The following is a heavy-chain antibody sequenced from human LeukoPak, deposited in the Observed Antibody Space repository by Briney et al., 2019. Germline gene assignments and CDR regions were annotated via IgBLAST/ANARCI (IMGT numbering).Heavy chain of an antibody. V-gene: IGHV3-23*01. CDR2: ISGNVGST. J-gene: IGHJ4*02. CDR1: GFTFSSYA. CDR3: AKAGSIKFDY. D-gene: IGHD1-26*01. Sequence: GGSLRLSCAASGFTFSSYAMIWLRQAPGKGLEWVSGISGNVGSTYYADSVKGRFTISRDNSKNTLYLQMDSLRAEDTAVYYCAKAGSIKFDYWGQGTLVTVSS.